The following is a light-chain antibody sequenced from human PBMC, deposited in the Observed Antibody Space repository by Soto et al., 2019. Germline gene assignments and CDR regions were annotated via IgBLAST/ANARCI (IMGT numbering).Light chain of an antibody. J-gene: IGLJ2*01. CDR2: EGS. CDR1: SSDVGSYNF. V-gene: IGLV2-23*01. Sequence: QSVLTQPASVSGSPGQSITISCTGTSSDVGSYNFVSWYQQHPGKAPKLMIYEGSKRPSGVSNRFSGSKSGNTASLTISGLQAEDEADYYCCSYAGSSTLVFGGGTKVPS. CDR3: CSYAGSSTLV.